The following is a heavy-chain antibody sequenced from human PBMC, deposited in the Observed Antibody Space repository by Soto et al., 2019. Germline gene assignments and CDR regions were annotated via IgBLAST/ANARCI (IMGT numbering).Heavy chain of an antibody. CDR2: ISSYNGNT. Sequence: ASVKVSCKASGYNFTRFGISWVRRAPGQGLEWMGWISSYNGNTNYAQKLQGRVTMTTDTSTSTAYMELRSLRSDDTAVYYCARADIELLSIDYWGQGTLVTVSS. V-gene: IGHV1-18*01. CDR3: ARADIELLSIDY. J-gene: IGHJ4*02. CDR1: GYNFTRFG. D-gene: IGHD2-15*01.